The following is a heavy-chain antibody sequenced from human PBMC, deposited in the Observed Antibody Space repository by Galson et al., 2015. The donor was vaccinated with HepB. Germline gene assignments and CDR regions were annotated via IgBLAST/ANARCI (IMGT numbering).Heavy chain of an antibody. Sequence: SLRLSCAASGFTFSSYAMSWVRQAPGKGLEWVSAISGSGGSTYYADSVKGRFTISRDNSKNTLYLQMNSLRAEDTAVYYCAKTSLEWLLYDYWGQGTLVTVSS. CDR1: GFTFSSYA. V-gene: IGHV3-23*01. CDR3: AKTSLEWLLYDY. CDR2: ISGSGGST. J-gene: IGHJ4*02. D-gene: IGHD3-3*01.